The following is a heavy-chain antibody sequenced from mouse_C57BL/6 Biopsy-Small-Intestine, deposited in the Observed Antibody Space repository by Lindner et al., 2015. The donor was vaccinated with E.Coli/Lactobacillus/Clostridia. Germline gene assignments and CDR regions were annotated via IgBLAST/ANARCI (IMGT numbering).Heavy chain of an antibody. V-gene: IGHV5-17*01. D-gene: IGHD1-1*02. CDR1: GFTFSDYG. CDR2: ISSGSRTI. CDR3: ARPFYYSMDY. J-gene: IGHJ2*01. Sequence: VQLQESGGGLVKPGGSLKLSCAASGFTFSDYGMHWVRQAPEKGLEWVAYISSGSRTIYYADTVKGRFTISRDNAKNTLFLQMTSLRSEDTAMYYCARPFYYSMDYWGQGTTLTVSS.